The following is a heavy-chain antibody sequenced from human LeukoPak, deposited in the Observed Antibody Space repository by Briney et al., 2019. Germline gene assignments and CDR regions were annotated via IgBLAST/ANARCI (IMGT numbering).Heavy chain of an antibody. CDR3: ARGLHIVVVTSASFDY. V-gene: IGHV1-46*01. Sequence: ASVKVSCKASGYTFTSYYMHWVRQAPGQGLEWMGIINPSGGSTSYAQKFQGRVTMTRDMSTSTVYMELSSLRSEDTAVYYCARGLHIVVVTSASFDYWGQGTLVTVSS. J-gene: IGHJ4*02. CDR1: GYTFTSYY. CDR2: INPSGGST. D-gene: IGHD2-21*02.